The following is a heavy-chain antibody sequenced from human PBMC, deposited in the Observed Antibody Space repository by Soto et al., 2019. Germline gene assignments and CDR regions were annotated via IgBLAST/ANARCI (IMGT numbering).Heavy chain of an antibody. CDR3: ARGQEWERAQGADY. CDR2: IYHSGST. CDR1: GGSISSSNW. D-gene: IGHD1-26*01. J-gene: IGHJ4*02. Sequence: QVQLQESGPGLVKPSGTLSLTCAVSGGSISSSNWWSWVRQPPGKGLEWIGEIYHSGSTNYNPSLTSRVTISIDKSKNQFALKLSSVPAAGTAVYYCARGQEWERAQGADYWGQGTLVTVSS. V-gene: IGHV4-4*02.